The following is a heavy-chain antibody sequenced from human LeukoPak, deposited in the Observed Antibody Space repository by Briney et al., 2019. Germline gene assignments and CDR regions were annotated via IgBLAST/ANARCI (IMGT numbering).Heavy chain of an antibody. D-gene: IGHD3-3*01. CDR3: ARERFLEWLSFDY. Sequence: GGSLRLSCGASGFTFSSYSMNWVRQAPGKGLEWVSSISSSSSYIYYADSVKGRFTISRDNAKNSLYLQMNSLRAEDTAVYYCARERFLEWLSFDYWGQGTLVTVSS. CDR2: ISSSSSYI. CDR1: GFTFSSYS. V-gene: IGHV3-21*01. J-gene: IGHJ4*02.